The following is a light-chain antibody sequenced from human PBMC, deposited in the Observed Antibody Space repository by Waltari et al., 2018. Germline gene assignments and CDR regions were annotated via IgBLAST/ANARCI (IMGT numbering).Light chain of an antibody. V-gene: IGKV3-20*01. Sequence: EIVLTQSPGPLSLSPGERATLSCWASQSVGRSLAWYQQKRGQAPRLPIYGASTRASGIPDRFSGSGSGTDFSLTISRLEPEDFAVYYCQHYVGLPVTFGQGTKVEIK. CDR1: QSVGRS. CDR3: QHYVGLPVT. CDR2: GAS. J-gene: IGKJ1*01.